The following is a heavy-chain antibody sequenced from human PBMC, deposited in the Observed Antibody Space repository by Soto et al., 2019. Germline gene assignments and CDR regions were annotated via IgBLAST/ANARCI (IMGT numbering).Heavy chain of an antibody. J-gene: IGHJ6*02. V-gene: IGHV3-23*01. CDR3: AKQSGYGSSGGRGYGMDV. D-gene: IGHD3-22*01. Sequence: GGSLRLSCAASGFIFSSYAMSWVRQAPGKGLEWVSAISGSGGSTYYADSVKGRFAISRDNSKNTLYLQMNSLRAEDTAVYYCAKQSGYGSSGGRGYGMDVWGQGTTVTVSS. CDR2: ISGSGGST. CDR1: GFIFSSYA.